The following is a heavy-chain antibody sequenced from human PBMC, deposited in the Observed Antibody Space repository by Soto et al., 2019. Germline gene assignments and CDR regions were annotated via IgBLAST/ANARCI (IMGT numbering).Heavy chain of an antibody. Sequence: EVQLLESGGGLVQPGGSLRLSCATSGFTFTSYAMSWVRQPPGKGLEWVSVISGSGGRTYYADSVKGRFTITRDNSKNPLYLQMNSLRAEDTAVYYCAKDRYYVSSGYYGYWGQGTLVSVSS. D-gene: IGHD3-22*01. CDR1: GFTFTSYA. V-gene: IGHV3-23*01. CDR2: ISGSGGRT. CDR3: AKDRYYVSSGYYGY. J-gene: IGHJ4*02.